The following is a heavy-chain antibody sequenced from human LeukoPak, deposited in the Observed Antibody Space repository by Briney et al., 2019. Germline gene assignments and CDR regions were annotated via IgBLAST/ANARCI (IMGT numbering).Heavy chain of an antibody. CDR2: IYYSGST. J-gene: IGHJ4*02. D-gene: IGHD3-10*01. CDR3: ARAWFGRQGVFDY. CDR1: GGSISSYY. Sequence: SETLSLTCTVSGGSISSYYWSWIRQPPGKGLEWIGYIYYSGSTNYNPSLKSRVTISVDTSKNQFSLKLSSVTAADTAVYYCARAWFGRQGVFDYWGQGTLVTVSS. V-gene: IGHV4-59*12.